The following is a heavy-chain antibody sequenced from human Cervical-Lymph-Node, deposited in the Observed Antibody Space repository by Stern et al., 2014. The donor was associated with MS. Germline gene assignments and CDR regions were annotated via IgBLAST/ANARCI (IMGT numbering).Heavy chain of an antibody. CDR1: GGTLNNYA. CDR3: ARSPDLYDSSGYYFD. J-gene: IGHJ4*02. V-gene: IGHV1-69*09. CDR2: IIPFLGIA. D-gene: IGHD3-22*01. Sequence: QVQLVQSGAEVEKPGSSVKVSCTASGGTLNNYAVSWVRQAPGQGLEWIGKIIPFLGIANYAHKFQGRVTLTAAATTSYMEVSSLRSDDTAVYYCARSPDLYDSSGYYFDWGQGTLVTVSS.